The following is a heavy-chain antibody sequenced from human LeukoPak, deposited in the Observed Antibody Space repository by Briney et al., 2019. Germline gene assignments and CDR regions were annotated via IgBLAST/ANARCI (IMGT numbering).Heavy chain of an antibody. CDR3: TREGPPVGSTGYYDY. J-gene: IGHJ4*02. V-gene: IGHV4-59*01. CDR2: IAYSGSA. CDR1: GGSISPYF. Sequence: PSETLSLTCTVSGGSISPYFWSWIRQPPGKGLEWIGFIAYSGSANYNASLKSRVSISVDMSKIQLSLNLTSVTAADTAVYYCTREGPPVGSTGYYDYWGQGTLVTVSS. D-gene: IGHD3-22*01.